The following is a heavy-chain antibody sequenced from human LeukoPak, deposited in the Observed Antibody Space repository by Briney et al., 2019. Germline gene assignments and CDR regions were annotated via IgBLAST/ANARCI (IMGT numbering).Heavy chain of an antibody. Sequence: GGSLRLSCAASGFTFSSYSMNWVRQAPGKGLEWVSYISSSSSTIYYANSVKGRFTISRDNAKNSLYLQMNSLRAEDTAVYYCARVHPNLFDAFDIWGQGTMVTVSS. V-gene: IGHV3-48*01. CDR3: ARVHPNLFDAFDI. D-gene: IGHD1-14*01. CDR1: GFTFSSYS. J-gene: IGHJ3*02. CDR2: ISSSSSTI.